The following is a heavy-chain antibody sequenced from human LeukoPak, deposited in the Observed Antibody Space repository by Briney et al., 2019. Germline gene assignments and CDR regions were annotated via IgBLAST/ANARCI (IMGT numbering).Heavy chain of an antibody. Sequence: PSQTLSLTCTVSGGSISSGGYYWSWIRQHPGKGLEWIGYIYYSGSTYYNPSLKSRVTISVDTSKNQFSLKLSSVTAADTAVYYCAREGYDILTGSYGVFDYWGQGTLVTVSS. CDR3: AREGYDILTGSYGVFDY. J-gene: IGHJ4*02. V-gene: IGHV4-31*03. CDR2: IYYSGST. CDR1: GGSISSGGYY. D-gene: IGHD3-9*01.